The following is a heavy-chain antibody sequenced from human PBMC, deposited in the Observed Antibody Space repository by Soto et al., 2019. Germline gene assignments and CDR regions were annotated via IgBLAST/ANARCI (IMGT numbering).Heavy chain of an antibody. CDR2: IYHSGST. Sequence: LRGTLALTRAVSGGSRDSSNWWGWVRQPPGKGLEWIGEIYHSGSTNYNPSLKSRVTISVDKSKNQFSLKLSSVTAADTAVYYCARARRGNWFDPWGQGTLVTVSS. CDR1: GGSRDSSNW. CDR3: ARARRGNWFDP. V-gene: IGHV4-4*03. J-gene: IGHJ5*02.